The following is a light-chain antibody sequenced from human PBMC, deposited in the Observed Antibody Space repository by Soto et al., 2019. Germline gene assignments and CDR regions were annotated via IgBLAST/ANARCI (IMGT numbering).Light chain of an antibody. CDR1: QDIADN. Sequence: DIPMTQSPPSLSASLGDRVTITCQASQDIADNLNWYQQKPGKAPNLLIYDASNLDTGVPSRFSGSGSGTHFTLTITSLQPDDIATYYCQQYDTFHTFGQGTKLEIK. CDR3: QQYDTFHT. J-gene: IGKJ2*01. CDR2: DAS. V-gene: IGKV1-33*01.